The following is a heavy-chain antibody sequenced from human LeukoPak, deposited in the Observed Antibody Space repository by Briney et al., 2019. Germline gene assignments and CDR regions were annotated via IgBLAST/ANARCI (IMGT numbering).Heavy chain of an antibody. Sequence: SETLSLTCTVSGGSISSYYWSWIRQPPGKGLEWIGYIYYSGSTNYNPSLKSRVTISVDTSKNQFSLKLSSVTAADTAVYYCARDDYDILTGYSKHGMDVWGQGTTVTVSS. V-gene: IGHV4-59*01. CDR3: ARDDYDILTGYSKHGMDV. J-gene: IGHJ6*02. D-gene: IGHD3-9*01. CDR2: IYYSGST. CDR1: GGSISSYY.